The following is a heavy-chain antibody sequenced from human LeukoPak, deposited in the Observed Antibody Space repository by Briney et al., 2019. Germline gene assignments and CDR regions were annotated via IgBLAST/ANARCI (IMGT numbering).Heavy chain of an antibody. CDR1: GFTFSIYA. V-gene: IGHV3-23*01. CDR2: ISDGGGST. CDR3: AKRLHVQYYYDSSGYYYFDY. Sequence: GGSLRLSCAASGFTFSIYAMMWVRQAPGKGLEWVSAISDGGGSTFYADSVKGRFTVSRDDSKNTLFLQMNSLRAEDTAVYYCAKRLHVQYYYDSSGYYYFDYWGQGTLVTVSS. D-gene: IGHD3-22*01. J-gene: IGHJ4*02.